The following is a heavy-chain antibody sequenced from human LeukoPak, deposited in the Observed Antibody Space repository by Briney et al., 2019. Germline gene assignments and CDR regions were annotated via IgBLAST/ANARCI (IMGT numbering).Heavy chain of an antibody. D-gene: IGHD2-21*02. V-gene: IGHV1-18*04. CDR3: ARAIVVVTTPRRYYMDV. CDR2: ISAYNGNT. CDR1: GYTFTGYY. Sequence: ASVKVSCKASGYTFTGYYMHWVRQAPGQGLEWMGWISAYNGNTNYAQKLQGRVTMTTDTSTSTAYMELRSLRSDDTAVYYCARAIVVVTTPRRYYMDVWGKGTTVTVSS. J-gene: IGHJ6*03.